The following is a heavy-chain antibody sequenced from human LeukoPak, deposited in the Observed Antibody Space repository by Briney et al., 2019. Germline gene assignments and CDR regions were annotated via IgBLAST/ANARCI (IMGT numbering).Heavy chain of an antibody. D-gene: IGHD5-18*01. Sequence: SETLSLTCTVSGGSISSYYWSWIRQPPGKGLEWIGSIYHSGSTYYNPSLKSRVTISVDTSKNQFSLKLSSVTAADTAVYYCARDLDTAMTRDYWGQGTLVTVSS. J-gene: IGHJ4*02. V-gene: IGHV4-38-2*02. CDR1: GGSISSYY. CDR2: IYHSGST. CDR3: ARDLDTAMTRDY.